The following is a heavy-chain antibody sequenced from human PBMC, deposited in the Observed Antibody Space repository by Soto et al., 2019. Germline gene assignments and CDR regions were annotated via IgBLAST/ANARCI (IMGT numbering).Heavy chain of an antibody. CDR3: AREEMGYSYELAVPGSFDL. J-gene: IGHJ2*01. CDR2: IYYSGST. D-gene: IGHD5-18*01. Sequence: NPSETLSLTCTVSGGSISSYYWSWIRQPPGKGLEWIGYIYYSGSTNYNPSLKSRVTISVDTSKNQFSLKLSSVTAADTAVYYCAREEMGYSYELAVPGSFDLWGRGTLVTVSS. V-gene: IGHV4-59*01. CDR1: GGSISSYY.